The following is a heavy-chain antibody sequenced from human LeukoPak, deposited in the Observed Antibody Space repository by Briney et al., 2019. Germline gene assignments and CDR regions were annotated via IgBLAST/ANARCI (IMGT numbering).Heavy chain of an antibody. Sequence: GGSLKPSFEASEFTFSDYYMSWIRQAPGKGLEWVANIKADGSEKYYVDSVKGRFTISRDNAKNSLYLQMNSLRAEDTAVYYCSFSLNYWGQGTLVTVSS. J-gene: IGHJ4*02. V-gene: IGHV3-7*01. CDR3: SFSLNY. CDR1: EFTFSDYY. CDR2: IKADGSEK.